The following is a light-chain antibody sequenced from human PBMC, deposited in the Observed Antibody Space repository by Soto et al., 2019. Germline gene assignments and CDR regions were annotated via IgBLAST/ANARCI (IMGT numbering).Light chain of an antibody. J-gene: IGKJ1*01. Sequence: DIQMTQSPSTLSASVGDRVTITCRASQSIGRWLAWYQQKPGKAPKFLIYDASSLEPGVPSRFSGSGSGSEFTLTISSLQPDDFATYYCQQYDSSSPTFGQGTKVDIK. CDR3: QQYDSSSPT. CDR1: QSIGRW. V-gene: IGKV1-5*01. CDR2: DAS.